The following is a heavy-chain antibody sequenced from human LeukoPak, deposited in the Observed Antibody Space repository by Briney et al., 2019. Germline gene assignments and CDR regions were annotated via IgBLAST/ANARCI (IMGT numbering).Heavy chain of an antibody. CDR1: GFTFSSYS. CDR3: ARDSGDDLIPYFDY. Sequence: GGSLRRSCAASGFTFSSYSMNWVRQAPGKGLEWVSYISSSSSTIYYADSVKGRFTISRDNAKNSLYLQMNSLRAEDTAVYYCARDSGDDLIPYFDYWGQGTLVTVSS. J-gene: IGHJ4*02. V-gene: IGHV3-48*01. D-gene: IGHD3-10*01. CDR2: ISSSSSTI.